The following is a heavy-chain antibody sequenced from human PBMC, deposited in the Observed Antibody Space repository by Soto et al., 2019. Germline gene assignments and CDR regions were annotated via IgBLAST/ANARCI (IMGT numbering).Heavy chain of an antibody. Sequence: GWSHRQSGADAGCAYLSGAMSRIRKAPGKGLEWVAVISYDGSNKYYADSVKGRFTISRDNSKNTLYLQMNSLRAEDTAVYYCAKDLTYSGSYLNAFDTWGQGTMVTVSS. J-gene: IGHJ3*02. CDR2: ISYDGSNK. V-gene: IGHV3-30*18. CDR1: GCAYLSGA. CDR3: AKDLTYSGSYLNAFDT. D-gene: IGHD1-26*01.